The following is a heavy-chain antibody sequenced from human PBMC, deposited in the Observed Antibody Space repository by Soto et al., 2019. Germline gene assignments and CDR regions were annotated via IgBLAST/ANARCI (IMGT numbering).Heavy chain of an antibody. V-gene: IGHV4-39*01. CDR3: ARHPLALRKKNMFDP. CDR2: IFYLGSS. J-gene: IGHJ5*02. D-gene: IGHD3-3*02. Sequence: AETLSLTCPVSGDSIISSDFYWGWVRQPPVKGLEWIGSIFYLGSSYYNPSLKRRVTSPVDTSRNQFSLRLRSVTAADTPWDFGARHPLALRKKNMFDPWGQGITVT. CDR1: GDSIISSDFY.